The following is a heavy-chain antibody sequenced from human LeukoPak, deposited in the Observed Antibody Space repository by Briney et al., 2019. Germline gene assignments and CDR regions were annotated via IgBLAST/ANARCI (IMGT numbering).Heavy chain of an antibody. J-gene: IGHJ3*02. CDR1: GYSFTSYW. CDR2: IYPGDSDT. D-gene: IGHD6-13*01. Sequence: GESLKISCKGSGYSFTSYWIGWVRQMPGKGLEWMGIIYPGDSDTRYSPSFQGQVTISADKSISTAYLQWSSLKASDTAMYYCARQAAAGPDNDAFDIWGQGTMVTVSS. CDR3: ARQAAAGPDNDAFDI. V-gene: IGHV5-51*01.